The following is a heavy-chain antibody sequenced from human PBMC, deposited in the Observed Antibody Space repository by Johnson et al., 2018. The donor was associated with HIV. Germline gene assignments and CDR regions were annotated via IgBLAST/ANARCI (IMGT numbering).Heavy chain of an antibody. CDR1: GFSFSSYP. V-gene: IGHV3-30*04. CDR2: TTYDGTNQ. J-gene: IGHJ3*02. Sequence: QVQLVESGGGVVQPGRSLRLSCAASGFSFSSYPMHWVRQAPGKGLEWVAVTTYDGTNQYYADSVTGRLPISRDNSKNTLYLQMNSLRADDTAVYYCARAKSIAIRGGAFDIWGQGTMVTVSS. D-gene: IGHD6-6*01. CDR3: ARAKSIAIRGGAFDI.